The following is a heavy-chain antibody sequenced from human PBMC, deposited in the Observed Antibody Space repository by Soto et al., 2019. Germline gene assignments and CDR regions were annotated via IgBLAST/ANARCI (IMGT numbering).Heavy chain of an antibody. J-gene: IGHJ6*02. V-gene: IGHV5-51*01. Sequence: GESLKISCNGSGYSFTSYWIGWVRQMPGKGLKWMGIIYPGDSDTRYSPSFQGQVTISADKSISTAYLQWSSLKASDTAMYYCARHPAPGKKNYYGMDVWGQGTTVTVSS. CDR3: ARHPAPGKKNYYGMDV. CDR1: GYSFTSYW. CDR2: IYPGDSDT.